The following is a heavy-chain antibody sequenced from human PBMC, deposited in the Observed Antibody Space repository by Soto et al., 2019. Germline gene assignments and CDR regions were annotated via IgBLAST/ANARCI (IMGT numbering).Heavy chain of an antibody. J-gene: IGHJ4*02. Sequence: SETLSLTCAVYGGSFSGYYWSWIRQPPGKGLEWIGEINHSGSTNYNPSLKSRVTISVDTSKNQFSLRLSSVTAADTVVYYCASRQYGSGSYYFDYWGQGTLVTVSS. CDR1: GGSFSGYY. D-gene: IGHD3-10*01. V-gene: IGHV4-34*01. CDR2: INHSGST. CDR3: ASRQYGSGSYYFDY.